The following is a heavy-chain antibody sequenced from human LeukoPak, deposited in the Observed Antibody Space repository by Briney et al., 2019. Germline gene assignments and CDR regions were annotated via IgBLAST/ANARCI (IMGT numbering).Heavy chain of an antibody. D-gene: IGHD6-13*01. CDR1: AGSFISSSHH. CDR2: VYYGRTT. CDR3: GGAATGTVGWFDP. Sequence: SETLSLTCTVSAGSFISSSHHWGWIRQSPGKGLEWIGSVYYGRTTYYNPSLDGRVTVSLDTSKNQFSLKLNSVTATDTAVYYCGGAATGTVGWFDPWGQGTLVTVSS. V-gene: IGHV4-39*01. J-gene: IGHJ5*02.